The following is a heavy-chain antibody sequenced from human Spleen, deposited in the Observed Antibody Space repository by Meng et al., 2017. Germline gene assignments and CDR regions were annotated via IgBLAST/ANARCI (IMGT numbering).Heavy chain of an antibody. Sequence: GESLKISCAASGFIFTNFAIHWVRQTPGRGLEWVAAISHDGTNKYYADSVKGRFTISRDNTKNTLYLQMNSLKAEDTAIYYCAKDLRWNACDAWGQGTMVTVSS. J-gene: IGHJ3*01. CDR1: GFIFTNFA. CDR2: ISHDGTNK. V-gene: IGHV3-30*04. D-gene: IGHD4-23*01. CDR3: AKDLRWNACDA.